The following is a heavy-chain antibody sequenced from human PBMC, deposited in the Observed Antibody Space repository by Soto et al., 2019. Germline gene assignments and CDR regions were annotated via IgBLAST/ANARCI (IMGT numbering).Heavy chain of an antibody. CDR3: AHTLTSFDY. J-gene: IGHJ4*02. Sequence: QITLKESGPTLVKPTQTLTLTCTFSGFSLTTSGVAVGWIRQPPGKALEWLALLYWDEDKRYSPSLKSRLTITKDTSKNQVVLTLTNMDPVDTATYYCAHTLTSFDYWGQGTLVTVSS. CDR1: GFSLTTSGVA. V-gene: IGHV2-5*02. CDR2: LYWDEDK.